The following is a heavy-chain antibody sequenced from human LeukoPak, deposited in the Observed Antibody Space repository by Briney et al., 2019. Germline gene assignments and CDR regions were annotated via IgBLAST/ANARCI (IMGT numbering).Heavy chain of an antibody. CDR3: ARGYGGDSPGY. CDR2: IIPILGIA. CDR1: GGTFSSYA. Sequence: SVKASCKASGGTFSSYAISWVRQAPGQGLEWMGRIIPILGIANYAQKFQGRVTITADKSTSTAYMELSSLRSEDTAVYYCARGYGGDSPGYWGQGTLVTVSS. V-gene: IGHV1-69*04. D-gene: IGHD2-21*02. J-gene: IGHJ4*02.